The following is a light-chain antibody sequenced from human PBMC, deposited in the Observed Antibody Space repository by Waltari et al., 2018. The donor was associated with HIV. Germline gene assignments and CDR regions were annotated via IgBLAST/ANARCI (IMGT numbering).Light chain of an antibody. Sequence: DIQMTQSPSTLSASVGDRVTITCRASQRITSWLNWYQQRPGKAPKLLIYDASSLQRGVPSRCSGSGAGTEFTLTISIQQPDDFANYCCQKYNSYWTFGQGTKVEIK. CDR3: QKYNSYWT. J-gene: IGKJ1*01. V-gene: IGKV1-5*01. CDR1: QRITSW. CDR2: DAS.